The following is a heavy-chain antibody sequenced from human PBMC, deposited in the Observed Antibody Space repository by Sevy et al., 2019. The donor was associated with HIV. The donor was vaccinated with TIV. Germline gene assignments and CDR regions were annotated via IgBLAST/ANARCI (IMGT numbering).Heavy chain of an antibody. J-gene: IGHJ3*02. V-gene: IGHV3-23*01. D-gene: IGHD3-3*01. CDR3: AKDLPKFLEWSPEEVFAFDI. Sequence: GGSLRLSCAASGFTFSSYAMSWVRQAPGKGLEWVSAISGSGGSTYYADSVKGRFTISRDNSKNTLYLQMNSLRAEDTAVYYCAKDLPKFLEWSPEEVFAFDIWGQGTMVTVSS. CDR1: GFTFSSYA. CDR2: ISGSGGST.